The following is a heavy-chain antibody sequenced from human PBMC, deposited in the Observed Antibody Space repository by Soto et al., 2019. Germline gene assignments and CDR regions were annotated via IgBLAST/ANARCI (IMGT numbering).Heavy chain of an antibody. CDR2: IYTSGST. CDR3: ARGVAAVGDFQH. CDR1: GGSISSYY. Sequence: SETLSLTCTVPGGSISSYYWSWIRQPAGKGLEWIGRIYTSGSTNYNTSLKSRGTMSVDTSNNQFSLKLSSVTAADTAVYYWARGVAAVGDFQHWGQGTLVTVSS. D-gene: IGHD3-10*01. J-gene: IGHJ1*01. V-gene: IGHV4-4*07.